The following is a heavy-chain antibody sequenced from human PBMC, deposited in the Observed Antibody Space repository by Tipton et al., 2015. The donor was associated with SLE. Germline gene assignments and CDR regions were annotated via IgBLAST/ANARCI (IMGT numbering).Heavy chain of an antibody. CDR1: GGSISSYY. J-gene: IGHJ5*02. CDR2: IYYSGST. Sequence: TLSLTCTVSGGSISSYYWSWIRQPPGKGLEWIGYIYYSGSTNYNPSLKSRVTISVDTSKNQFSLKLSYVTAADTAVDYCARGGYFNWFDPWGQGTLVTVSS. V-gene: IGHV4-59*07. D-gene: IGHD2-21*02. CDR3: ARGGYFNWFDP.